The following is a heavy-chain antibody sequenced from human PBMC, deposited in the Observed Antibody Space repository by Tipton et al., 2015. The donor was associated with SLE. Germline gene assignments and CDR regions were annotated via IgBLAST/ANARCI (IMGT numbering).Heavy chain of an antibody. V-gene: IGHV1-2*06. J-gene: IGHJ4*02. CDR1: GNTFTNYY. CDR2: INPPNGVT. CDR3: ASIGYSGYVWGDY. Sequence: QVQLVQSGAEVKKPGASVKVSCKASGNTFTNYYMHWVRQAPGQGLEWMGRINPPNGVTDYAQKFQGRVTLTRDSSINTVYMELTWLTYDDTALYYCASIGYSGYVWGDYWCQGPLVTVSS. D-gene: IGHD5-12*01.